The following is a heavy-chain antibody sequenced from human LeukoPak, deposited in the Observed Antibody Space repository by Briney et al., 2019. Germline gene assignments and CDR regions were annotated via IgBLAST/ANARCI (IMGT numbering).Heavy chain of an antibody. V-gene: IGHV3-30*02. CDR2: IRYDGGNE. Sequence: PGGSLRLSCATSGFTFSSNGLHWVRQAPGKGLEWVAFIRYDGGNEYYAGSVKGRFTISRDNSKNTLYLQMNSLRTEDTAVYYCAKTGYGGSAYGTWYFDYWGQGTLVTVSS. J-gene: IGHJ4*02. CDR1: GFTFSSNG. D-gene: IGHD1-1*01. CDR3: AKTGYGGSAYGTWYFDY.